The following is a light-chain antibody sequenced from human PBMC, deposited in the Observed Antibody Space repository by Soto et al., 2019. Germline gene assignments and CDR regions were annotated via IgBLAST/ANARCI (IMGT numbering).Light chain of an antibody. CDR2: AAS. J-gene: IGKJ1*01. Sequence: AFRMTQSPSSLSASTGDSVTIPCLVSQGISSYLAWYQQKPGKAPKLLIYAASTLQSGVPSRFSGSGSGTDFTLTISSLQPEDVATYYCQKYNSAPQTFGQGTKVDIK. V-gene: IGKV1-8*01. CDR1: QGISSY. CDR3: QKYNSAPQT.